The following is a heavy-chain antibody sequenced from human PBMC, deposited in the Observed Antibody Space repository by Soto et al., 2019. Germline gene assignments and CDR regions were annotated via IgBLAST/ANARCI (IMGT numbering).Heavy chain of an antibody. CDR3: ARHREAYSGFDYPAY. CDR2: VSSNGDNQ. CDR1: GFIFSSYA. V-gene: IGHV3-30-3*01. J-gene: IGHJ4*02. D-gene: IGHD5-12*01. Sequence: ESGGGVVQPGRSLRLSCAASGFIFSSYAMHWVRQAPGRGPEWVAIVSSNGDNQYYANSVRGRFFISRDNSKNTLYLQMNSLRPEDTAVFYCARHREAYSGFDYPAYWGQGTLVTVSS.